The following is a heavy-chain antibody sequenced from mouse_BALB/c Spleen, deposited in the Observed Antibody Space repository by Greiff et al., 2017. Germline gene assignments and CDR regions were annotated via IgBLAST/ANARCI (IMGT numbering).Heavy chain of an antibody. CDR3: ASDWGTVVSHWYFDV. Sequence: EVHLVESGGDLVKPGGSLKLSCAASGFTFSSYGMYWVRQTPDKRLEWVATISSGGSYTYYPDSVKGRFTITRDNANNTLYLQMSSLNSEDTAMYCCASDWGTVVSHWYFDVWGEGTTVTVSS. CDR2: ISSGGSYT. J-gene: IGHJ1*01. CDR1: GFTFSSYG. D-gene: IGHD1-1*01. V-gene: IGHV5-6*01.